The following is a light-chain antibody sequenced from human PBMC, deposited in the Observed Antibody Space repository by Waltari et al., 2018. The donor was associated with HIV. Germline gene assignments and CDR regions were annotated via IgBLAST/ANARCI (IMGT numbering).Light chain of an antibody. V-gene: IGLV1-44*01. CDR2: SDY. Sequence: QSVVNPPHSASATPGKRVTISCSGSRSNVGSTSVNCCQQLPGTSPKLLIYSDYQRPSGVPDRFSASKSGTSASLAIGGLQSDDEADYYCATWDDSLNGPVFGTGTKVTVL. CDR3: ATWDDSLNGPV. J-gene: IGLJ1*01. CDR1: RSNVGSTS.